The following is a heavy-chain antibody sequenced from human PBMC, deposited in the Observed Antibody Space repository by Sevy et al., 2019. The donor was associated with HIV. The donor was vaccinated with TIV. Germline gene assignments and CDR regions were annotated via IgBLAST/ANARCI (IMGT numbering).Heavy chain of an antibody. V-gene: IGHV4-59*01. Sequence: SETLSLTCTVSGGSISSYYWSWIRQPPGKGLEWIGYIYYSGSTNYNPPLKSRVTISVDTSKNQFSLKLTSVTAADTAVYYCARISTTVTTHYYYYYGMDVWGQGTTVTVSS. CDR3: ARISTTVTTHYYYYYGMDV. J-gene: IGHJ6*02. CDR1: GGSISSYY. D-gene: IGHD4-17*01. CDR2: IYYSGST.